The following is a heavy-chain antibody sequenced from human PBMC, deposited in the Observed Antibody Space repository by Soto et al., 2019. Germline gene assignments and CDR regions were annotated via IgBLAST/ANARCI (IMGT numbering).Heavy chain of an antibody. CDR3: ARGGTDYGDYSAPYYFDY. CDR1: GYTFTGYY. D-gene: IGHD4-17*01. Sequence: ASVKVSCKASGYTFTGYYMHWVRQAPGQGLEWMGWINPNSGGTNYAQKFQGWVTMTRDTSISTAYMELSRLRSDDTAVYYCARGGTDYGDYSAPYYFDYWGQGTLVTVSS. J-gene: IGHJ4*02. V-gene: IGHV1-2*04. CDR2: INPNSGGT.